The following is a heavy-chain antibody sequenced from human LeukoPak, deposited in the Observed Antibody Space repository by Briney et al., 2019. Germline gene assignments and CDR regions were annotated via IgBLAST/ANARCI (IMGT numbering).Heavy chain of an antibody. CDR3: ARDTPYYYGSGSYYPNFDY. Sequence: GGSLRLSCAASGFTFSTNGMHWVRQAPGKGLEWVSLITYDGLKTSYADSVKGRFTISRDNSKNTLYLQMNSLRAEDTAVYYCARDTPYYYGSGSYYPNFDYWGQGTLVTVPS. CDR2: ITYDGLKT. V-gene: IGHV3-30*03. CDR1: GFTFSTNG. J-gene: IGHJ4*02. D-gene: IGHD3-10*01.